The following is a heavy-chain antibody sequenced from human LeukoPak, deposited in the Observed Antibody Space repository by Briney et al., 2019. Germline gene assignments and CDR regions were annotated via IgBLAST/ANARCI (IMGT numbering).Heavy chain of an antibody. Sequence: GASVKVSCKASGYTFTDHFLHWVRQAPGQGLEWMGWVNSNTGATQYAQKFQGRDTMTRDTSTTTSYMDLSRLTSDDTAVYFCVRENIVATRWFDPWGQGTLVTVSS. CDR1: GYTFTDHF. V-gene: IGHV1-2*02. D-gene: IGHD5-12*01. CDR2: VNSNTGAT. CDR3: VRENIVATRWFDP. J-gene: IGHJ5*02.